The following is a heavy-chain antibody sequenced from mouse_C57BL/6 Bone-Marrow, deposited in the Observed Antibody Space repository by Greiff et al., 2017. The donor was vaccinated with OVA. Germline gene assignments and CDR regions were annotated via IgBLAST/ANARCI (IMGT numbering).Heavy chain of an antibody. D-gene: IGHD2-4*01. CDR2: ISPSDSET. CDR3: AREGYYDPWFAY. CDR1: GYTFTSYW. Sequence: VQLQQPGAELVRPGSSVKLSCKASGYTFTSYWMEWVKQRPGHGLEWIGTISPSDSETHYNQKFQDKATLTVDKSSSTASMQLSSLTSDDAAVYDCAREGYYDPWFAYWGQGTLVTVSA. V-gene: IGHV1-61*01. J-gene: IGHJ3*01.